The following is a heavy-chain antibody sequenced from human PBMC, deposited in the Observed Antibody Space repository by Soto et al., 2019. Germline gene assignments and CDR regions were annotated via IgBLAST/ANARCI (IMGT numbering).Heavy chain of an antibody. D-gene: IGHD1-26*01. CDR3: ARAIVLITHFDY. V-gene: IGHV3-30-3*01. CDR2: ISYDGSKK. J-gene: IGHJ4*02. Sequence: QPGGSLRLSCAASGFTFTSYPMHWVRQSPGKGLEWVALISYDGSKKYYADSVVGRFTISRDSSKSTLYLQMNSLRAEDTAVYYCARAIVLITHFDYWGQGTLVTVSS. CDR1: GFTFTSYP.